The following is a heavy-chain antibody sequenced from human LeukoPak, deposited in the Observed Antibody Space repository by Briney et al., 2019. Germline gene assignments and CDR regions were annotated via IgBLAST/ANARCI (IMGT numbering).Heavy chain of an antibody. CDR2: VNLDGRA. CDR3: AREGGFYRPLDY. J-gene: IGHJ4*02. Sequence: SGTLSLTCDVSGGSVTSTNWWTWVRQPPGKGLEWIGEVNLDGRANYNPSLKSRLIMSVDLPENHISLKLTSVTAADTAVYYCAREGGFYRPLDYSGQGTLVTVSS. CDR1: GGSVTSTNW. D-gene: IGHD3-3*01. V-gene: IGHV4-4*02.